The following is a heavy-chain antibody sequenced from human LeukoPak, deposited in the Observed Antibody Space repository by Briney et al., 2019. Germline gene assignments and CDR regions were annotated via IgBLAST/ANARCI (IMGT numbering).Heavy chain of an antibody. Sequence: GASVKVSCKASGGTFSSYAISWVRQAPGQGLEWMGRIIPILGIANYAQKFQGRVTITADKSTSTAYMELSSLRSEDTAVYYCARTLRDIVVVPAAGAQFDYWGQGTLVTVSS. CDR2: IIPILGIA. D-gene: IGHD2-2*01. CDR1: GGTFSSYA. V-gene: IGHV1-69*04. J-gene: IGHJ4*02. CDR3: ARTLRDIVVVPAAGAQFDY.